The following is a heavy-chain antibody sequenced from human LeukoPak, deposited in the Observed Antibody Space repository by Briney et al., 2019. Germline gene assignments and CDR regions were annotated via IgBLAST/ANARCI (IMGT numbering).Heavy chain of an antibody. J-gene: IGHJ5*02. V-gene: IGHV4-59*05. D-gene: IGHD3-10*01. CDR2: IYYSGST. Sequence: GSLRLSCAASGFTFSSYAMSWVRQSPGKGLEWIGPIYYSGSTYYSPSLKSRVTISVDTSKNQFSLKLSSVTAADTAMYYCARNRYYYGSGNYGVPNWFDPWGQGTLVTVSS. CDR3: ARNRYYYGSGNYGVPNWFDP. CDR1: GFTFSSYA.